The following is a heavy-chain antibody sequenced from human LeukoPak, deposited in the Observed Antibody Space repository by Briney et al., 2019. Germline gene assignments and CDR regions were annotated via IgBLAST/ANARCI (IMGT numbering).Heavy chain of an antibody. V-gene: IGHV1-2*02. D-gene: IGHD3-22*01. CDR3: ARDLGGYPSPFGY. Sequence: GASVKVSCKASGYIFTDYYLHWVRQAPGRGLEWMAWISTNSGGTEYAQKFEGRVTMTRDTSSSTAYMEVSRLRSDDTAVYYCARDLGGYPSPFGYWGQGTLVTVS. CDR2: ISTNSGGT. CDR1: GYIFTDYY. J-gene: IGHJ4*02.